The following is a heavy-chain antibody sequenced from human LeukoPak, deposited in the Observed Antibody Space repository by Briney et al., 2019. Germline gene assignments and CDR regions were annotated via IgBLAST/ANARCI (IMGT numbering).Heavy chain of an antibody. J-gene: IGHJ4*02. CDR2: ISGSGGST. CDR1: GFTFSSYA. V-gene: IGHV3-23*01. CDR3: AKGAGWELLGFYFDY. D-gene: IGHD1-26*01. Sequence: GGSLRLYCAASGFTFSSYAKSWDRQAPGKGLEWVSAISGSGGSTYYADSVKGRFTISRDNSKNTLYLQMNSLRAEDTAVYYCAKGAGWELLGFYFDYWGQGTLVTVSS.